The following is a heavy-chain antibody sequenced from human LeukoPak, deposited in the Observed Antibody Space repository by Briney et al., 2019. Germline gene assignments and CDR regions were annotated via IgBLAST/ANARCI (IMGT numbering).Heavy chain of an antibody. CDR3: ARQAYSENFDY. J-gene: IGHJ4*02. CDR1: GYSFTSYW. V-gene: IGHV5-51*01. Sequence: EALKISCNGSGYSFTSYWVGLVRPIPGKGLEWMGIIYPGDSDTRYSPSFKGQVTISADKSISPAYLQWSSLKAWDTAMYYCARQAYSENFDYWGEGTLVSVSS. D-gene: IGHD4-11*01. CDR2: IYPGDSDT.